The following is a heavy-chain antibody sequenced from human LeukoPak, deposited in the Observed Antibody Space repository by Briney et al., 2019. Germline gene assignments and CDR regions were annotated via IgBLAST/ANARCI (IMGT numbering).Heavy chain of an antibody. CDR3: ARHVRRGSYDY. CDR2: INHSGST. V-gene: IGHV4-34*01. CDR1: GGSFSGYY. D-gene: IGHD3-16*01. Sequence: SETLSLTCAVYGGSFSGYYWSWIRQPPGKGLEWIGEINHSGSTNYNPSLKSRVTISVDTSKNQFSLKLSSVTAADTAVYYCARHVRRGSYDYWGQGTLVTVSS. J-gene: IGHJ4*02.